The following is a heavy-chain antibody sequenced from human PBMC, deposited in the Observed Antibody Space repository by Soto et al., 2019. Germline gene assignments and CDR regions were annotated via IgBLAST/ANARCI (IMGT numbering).Heavy chain of an antibody. CDR1: GVTFRDAW. V-gene: IGHV3-15*07. D-gene: IGHD5-12*01. CDR2: IKSKGAGATT. J-gene: IGHJ4*02. CDR3: AADLPTHGRGYEFDF. Sequence: GGSLRLSWAASGVTFRDAWMNWGRQAPGKGLEWVGRIKSKGAGATTDYAAPVKGRFTVSRDDLKNTVYLQMYSLQTEDTAVYYCAADLPTHGRGYEFDFWGRGT.